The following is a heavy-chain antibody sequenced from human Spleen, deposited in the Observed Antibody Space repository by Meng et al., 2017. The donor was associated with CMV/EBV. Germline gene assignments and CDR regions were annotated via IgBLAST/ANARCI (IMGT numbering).Heavy chain of an antibody. CDR3: ARVYYDSSGYYSDHYYGMEV. CDR2: INPNSGGT. D-gene: IGHD3-22*01. Sequence: ASVKVSCKASGYTFTGYYMHWVRQAPGQGLEWMGWINPNSGGTEYAQKLRGRVTMTRDTSITTAYMELSRLRSDDTALYYCARVYYDSSGYYSDHYYGMEVWGQGTTVTVSS. J-gene: IGHJ6*02. V-gene: IGHV1-2*02. CDR1: GYTFTGYY.